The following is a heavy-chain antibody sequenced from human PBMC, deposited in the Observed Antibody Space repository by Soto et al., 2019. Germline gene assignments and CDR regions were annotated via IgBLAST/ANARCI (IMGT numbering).Heavy chain of an antibody. CDR2: ISYDGSNK. J-gene: IGHJ2*01. D-gene: IGHD5-18*01. CDR3: ARDPLWGTAMVLWYFDL. Sequence: GGSLRLSCAASEFAYSSYAMHCVRQAPGKGLEWVAVISYDGSNKYYADSVKGRFTISRDNSKNTLYLQMNSLRAEDTAVYYCARDPLWGTAMVLWYFDLWGRGTLVTVSS. CDR1: EFAYSSYA. V-gene: IGHV3-30-3*01.